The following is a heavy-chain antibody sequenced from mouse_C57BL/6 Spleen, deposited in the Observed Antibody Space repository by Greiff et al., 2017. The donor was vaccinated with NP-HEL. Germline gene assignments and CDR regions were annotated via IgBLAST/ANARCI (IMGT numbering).Heavy chain of an antibody. J-gene: IGHJ2*01. CDR2: IYPGNSDT. D-gene: IGHD2-4*01. Sequence: EVQRVESGTVLARPGASVKMSCKTSGYTFTSYWMHWVKQRPGQGLEWIGAIYPGNSDTSYNQKFKGKAKLTAVTSASTAYMELSSLTNEDSAVYYCTRSRDYDGTYYFDYWGQGTTLTVSS. CDR1: GYTFTSYW. CDR3: TRSRDYDGTYYFDY. V-gene: IGHV1-5*01.